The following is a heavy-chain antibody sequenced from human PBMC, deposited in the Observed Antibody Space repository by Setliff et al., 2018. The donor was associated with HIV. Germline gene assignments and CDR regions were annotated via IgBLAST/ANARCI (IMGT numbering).Heavy chain of an antibody. CDR2: VDYTGST. CDR3: AREIYGGNSRPFDY. V-gene: IGHV4-38-2*02. J-gene: IGHJ4*02. CDR1: GYSISSGYY. D-gene: IGHD4-17*01. Sequence: SETLSLTCDVSGYSISSGYYWGWVRQPPGKGLEWVGNVDYTGSTNYSPSLKSRVTISVDTSKNQVSLKLSSVTAADTAVYYCAREIYGGNSRPFDYWGQGILVTVSS.